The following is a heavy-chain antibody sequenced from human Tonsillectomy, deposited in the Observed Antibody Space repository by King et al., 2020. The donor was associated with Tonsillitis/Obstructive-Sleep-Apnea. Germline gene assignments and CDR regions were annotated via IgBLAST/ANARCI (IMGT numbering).Heavy chain of an antibody. D-gene: IGHD3-10*01. J-gene: IGHJ4*02. CDR3: AGGIPITIVRGVINGDF. CDR2: INHGGST. CDR1: GGSFSKYY. V-gene: IGHV4-34*01. Sequence: VQLQQWGAGLLKPSETLSLTCAVYGGSFSKYYWNWIRQPPGKGLEWIGEINHGGSTNYNPSLKSRVAISVDTSKNQFSLRLTSVTAADTAVYFCAGGIPITIVRGVINGDFWGQGTLVTVSS.